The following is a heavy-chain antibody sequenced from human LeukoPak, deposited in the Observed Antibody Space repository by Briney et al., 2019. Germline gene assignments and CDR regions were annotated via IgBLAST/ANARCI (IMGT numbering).Heavy chain of an antibody. D-gene: IGHD2-2*01. CDR3: ARDPIVPPTYYYYGMDV. Sequence: PGGSLRLSCAASGFTYSSYAMHWVRQAPGKGLEWVAVISYDGSNKYYADSVKGRFTISRDNSKNTLYLQMNSLRAEDTAVYCCARDPIVPPTYYYYGMDVWGQGTTVTVSS. V-gene: IGHV3-30-3*01. CDR1: GFTYSSYA. J-gene: IGHJ6*02. CDR2: ISYDGSNK.